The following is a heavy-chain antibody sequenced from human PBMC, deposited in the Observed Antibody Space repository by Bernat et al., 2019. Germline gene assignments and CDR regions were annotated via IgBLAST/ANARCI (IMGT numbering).Heavy chain of an antibody. CDR2: ISYDGSNK. CDR3: ARDKYSSGYYLFDY. CDR1: GFTFSSYA. V-gene: IGHV3-30-3*01. D-gene: IGHD3-22*01. Sequence: QVQLVESGGGVVQPGRSLRLSCAASGFTFSSYAMHWVHQAPGKGLEWVAVISYDGSNKYYADSVKGRFTISRDNSKNTLYLQMNSLRAEDTAVYYCARDKYSSGYYLFDYWGQGTLVTVSS. J-gene: IGHJ4*02.